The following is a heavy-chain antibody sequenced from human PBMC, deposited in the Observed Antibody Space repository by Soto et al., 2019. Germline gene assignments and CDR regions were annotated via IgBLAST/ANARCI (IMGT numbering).Heavy chain of an antibody. CDR2: ISYDGSNK. J-gene: IGHJ3*02. V-gene: IGHV3-30-3*01. Sequence: GGSLRLSCAASGFTFSSYAMHWVRQAPGNGFEWVSVISYDGSNKYFADSVKGRFTISRDNSKNTLYLQMNSLRAEDTAVYYCARDSSGWPLTAFDIWGQGTMVTVSS. D-gene: IGHD6-19*01. CDR1: GFTFSSYA. CDR3: ARDSSGWPLTAFDI.